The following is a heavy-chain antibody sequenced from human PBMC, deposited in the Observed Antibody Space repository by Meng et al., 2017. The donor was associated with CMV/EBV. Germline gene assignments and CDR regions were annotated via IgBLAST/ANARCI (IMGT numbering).Heavy chain of an antibody. CDR3: VKDGFSYQRSGGTFES. CDR2: LNWNSNHI. D-gene: IGHD2-15*01. CDR1: GFIFDDYS. Sequence: GGSLRLSCAVSGFIFDDYSMHWVRQAPGKGPEWLLSLNWNSNHIGQAESVKGRFAISRDHAKNSHYLQMNGLRVEDTAVYYCVKDGFSYQRSGGTFESWGQGTRVTVSS. V-gene: IGHV3-9*01. J-gene: IGHJ4*02.